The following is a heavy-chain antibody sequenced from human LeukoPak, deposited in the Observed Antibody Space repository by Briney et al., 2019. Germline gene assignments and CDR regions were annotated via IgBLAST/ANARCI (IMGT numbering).Heavy chain of an antibody. CDR2: IYYSGST. D-gene: IGHD3-22*01. V-gene: IGHV4-59*01. CDR1: GGSISGYY. CDR3: GGRSGYYPSIDY. J-gene: IGHJ4*02. Sequence: SETLSLTCTVSGGSISGYYWSWIRQPPGKGLEWIGYIYYSGSTNYNPSLKSRVTISVDTSKNRFSLKLSSVTAADTAMYYCGGRSGYYPSIDYWGQGTLVTVSS.